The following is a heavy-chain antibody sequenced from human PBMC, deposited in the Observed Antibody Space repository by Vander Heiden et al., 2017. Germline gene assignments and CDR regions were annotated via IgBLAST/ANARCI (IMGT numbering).Heavy chain of an antibody. V-gene: IGHV3-11*01. CDR2: ISSSGSTI. Sequence: QVQLVESGGGLVKPGGSLRLSCAASGFTFSDYYMSWIRQAPGKGLEWVSYISSSGSTIYYADSVKGRFTNSRDNAKNSLYLQMNSLRAGDTAVYYCASPHYYDSSGYYFSWWGQGTLVTVSS. J-gene: IGHJ4*02. CDR1: GFTFSDYY. D-gene: IGHD3-22*01. CDR3: ASPHYYDSSGYYFSW.